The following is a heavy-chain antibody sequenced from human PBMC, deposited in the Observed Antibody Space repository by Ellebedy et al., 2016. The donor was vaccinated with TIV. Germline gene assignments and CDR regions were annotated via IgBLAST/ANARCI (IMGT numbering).Heavy chain of an antibody. CDR2: INPNSGGT. CDR1: GHTFRGYY. D-gene: IGHD1-26*01. J-gene: IGHJ6*02. CDR3: ARDEVVGASKGYQCNGMDG. Sequence: ASVKVSCKASGHTFRGYYIHWVRQAPGQRLEWMGWINPNSGGTNHAQKFQGRLTLTTETSINTAYMELNRLTSDDTAMYYCARDEVVGASKGYQCNGMDGWGQGTTVTVSS. V-gene: IGHV1-2*02.